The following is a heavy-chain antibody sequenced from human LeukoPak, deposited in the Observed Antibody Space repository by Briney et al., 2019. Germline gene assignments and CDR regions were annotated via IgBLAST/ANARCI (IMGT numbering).Heavy chain of an antibody. J-gene: IGHJ4*02. V-gene: IGHV1-2*02. CDR1: GYTFTRYY. D-gene: IGHD2/OR15-2a*01. CDR3: ARGIYSYSTPFDY. CDR2: INPNSGAT. Sequence: GASVNVSCKSSGYTFTRYYMHWVRQAPGQGLEWMGWINPNSGATNYAQKFQGRVTMTRDRTISTVYMELSSLGSDDTAVYYCARGIYSYSTPFDYWGQGTLVTVSS.